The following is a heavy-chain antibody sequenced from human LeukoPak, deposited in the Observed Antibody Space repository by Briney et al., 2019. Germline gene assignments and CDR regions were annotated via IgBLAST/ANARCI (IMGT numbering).Heavy chain of an antibody. CDR3: AKDTGGSRSLPSYYFDY. CDR2: ISWDGGST. V-gene: IGHV3-43D*04. D-gene: IGHD3-10*01. Sequence: GGCLRLSCTASGFTFDDYAMHWVRHAPGKRLEWVSFISWDGGSTYYADSVKGRFTISRDNSKNSLYLQMNSLRAEDTALYYCAKDTGGSRSLPSYYFDYWGQGTLVTVSS. CDR1: GFTFDDYA. J-gene: IGHJ4*02.